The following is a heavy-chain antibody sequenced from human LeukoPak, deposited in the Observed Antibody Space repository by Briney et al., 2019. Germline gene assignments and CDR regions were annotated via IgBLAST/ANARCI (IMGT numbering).Heavy chain of an antibody. V-gene: IGHV4-59*01. CDR1: GGSISSYY. D-gene: IGHD3-22*01. CDR2: IYYSGST. J-gene: IGHJ6*02. CDR3: ARADYDSSGPYYGMDV. Sequence: SETLSLTCTVSGGSISSYYWSWIRQPPGQGLEWIGYIYYSGSTNYNPSLKSRVTISVDTSKNQFSLKLSSVTAADTAVYYCARADYDSSGPYYGMDVWGQGTTVTVSS.